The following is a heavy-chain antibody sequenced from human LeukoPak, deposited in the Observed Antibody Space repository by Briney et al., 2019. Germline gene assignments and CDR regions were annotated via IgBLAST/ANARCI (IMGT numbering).Heavy chain of an antibody. D-gene: IGHD2-15*01. CDR1: GGSISSGGYY. V-gene: IGHV4-31*03. CDR2: IYYSGST. Sequence: SQTLSLTCTVSGGSISSGGYYWSWIRQHPGKGLEWIGYIYYSGSTYYNPSLKSRVTISVDTSENQFSLKLSSVTAADTAVYYCARDYCSGGSCYDYWGQGTLVTVSS. J-gene: IGHJ4*02. CDR3: ARDYCSGGSCYDY.